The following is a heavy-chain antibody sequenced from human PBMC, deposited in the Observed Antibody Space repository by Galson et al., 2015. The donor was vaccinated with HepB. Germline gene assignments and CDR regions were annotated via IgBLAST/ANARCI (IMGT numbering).Heavy chain of an antibody. Sequence: SVKVSCKASGGTFSSYAISWVRQAPGQGLEWMGGIIPIFGTANYAQKFQGRVTITADESTSTAYMELSSLRSEDTAVYYCARTPRGTTVMVPAWVFDYWGQGTLVTVSS. V-gene: IGHV1-69*13. CDR1: GGTFSSYA. D-gene: IGHD1-1*01. CDR2: IIPIFGTA. J-gene: IGHJ4*02. CDR3: ARTPRGTTVMVPAWVFDY.